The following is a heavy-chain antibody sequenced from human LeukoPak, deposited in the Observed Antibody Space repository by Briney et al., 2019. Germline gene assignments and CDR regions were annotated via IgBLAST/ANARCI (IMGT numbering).Heavy chain of an antibody. D-gene: IGHD3-10*01. Sequence: GGSLRLSCAASGFTFSSYGMHWVRQAPGKGLEWVAAIWYDGSNKYYADSVKGRFTISRDNSKNTLYLQMNSLRAEDTAVYYCARAHYYGSGKLDYWGQGTLVTVSS. CDR1: GFTFSSYG. CDR3: ARAHYYGSGKLDY. J-gene: IGHJ4*02. V-gene: IGHV3-33*01. CDR2: IWYDGSNK.